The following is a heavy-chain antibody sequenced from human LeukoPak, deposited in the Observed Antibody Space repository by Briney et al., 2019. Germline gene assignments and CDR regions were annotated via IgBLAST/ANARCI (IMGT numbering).Heavy chain of an antibody. CDR2: FDPEIGET. Sequence: GASVKVSCKVSGYTLTELSMHWVRQAPGKGLEWMGRFDPEIGETVYAQKFQGRVTMTEDTSTDTAYMELSSLRSDDTAVYYCARDTSLGDLNFDYWGQGTLVTVSS. V-gene: IGHV1-24*01. CDR3: ARDTSLGDLNFDY. CDR1: GYTLTELS. D-gene: IGHD1-26*01. J-gene: IGHJ4*02.